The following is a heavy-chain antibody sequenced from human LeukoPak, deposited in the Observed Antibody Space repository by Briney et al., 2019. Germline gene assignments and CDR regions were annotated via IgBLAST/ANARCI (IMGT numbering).Heavy chain of an antibody. CDR3: ASSGSYFPYYFDY. J-gene: IGHJ4*02. CDR1: GFTVSSNY. CDR2: IYSSGST. Sequence: GGSLRLSCAASGFTVSSNYMSWARQAPGKGLEWVSVIYSSGSTYYADSVEGRFTISRDNSKNTLYLQMNSLRAEDTAVYYCASSGSYFPYYFDYWGQGTLVTVSS. V-gene: IGHV3-53*01. D-gene: IGHD1-26*01.